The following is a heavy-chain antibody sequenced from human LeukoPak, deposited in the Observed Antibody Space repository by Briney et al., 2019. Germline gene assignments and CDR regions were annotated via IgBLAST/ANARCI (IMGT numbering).Heavy chain of an antibody. CDR3: AKVVGYGYSSSWYYFDY. Sequence: AGRSLRLSCAASGFTFDDYAMHWVRQAPGKGLEWVSGISWNSGSIGYADSVKGRFTISRDNAKNSLYLQMNSLRAEDMALYYCAKVVGYGYSSSWYYFDYWGQGTLVTVSS. J-gene: IGHJ4*02. CDR2: ISWNSGSI. V-gene: IGHV3-9*03. D-gene: IGHD6-13*01. CDR1: GFTFDDYA.